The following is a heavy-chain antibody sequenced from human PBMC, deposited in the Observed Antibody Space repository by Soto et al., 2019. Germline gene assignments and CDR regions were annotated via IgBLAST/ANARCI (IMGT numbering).Heavy chain of an antibody. CDR1: GGSISSYY. CDR3: ARTWYDSSGYYDY. J-gene: IGHJ4*02. CDR2: IYYSGST. D-gene: IGHD3-22*01. Sequence: SETLSLTCTVSGGSISSYYWSWIRQPPGKGLEWIGYIYYSGSTNYNPSLKSRVTISVDTSKNQFSLKLSSVTAADTAVYYCARTWYDSSGYYDYWGQGTLVTVS. V-gene: IGHV4-59*01.